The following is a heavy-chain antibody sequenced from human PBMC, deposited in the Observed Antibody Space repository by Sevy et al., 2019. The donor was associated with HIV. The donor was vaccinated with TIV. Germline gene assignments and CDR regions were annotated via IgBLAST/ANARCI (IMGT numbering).Heavy chain of an antibody. CDR2: IYYSGST. V-gene: IGHV4-39*01. Sequence: SETLSLTCTVSGGSISSTGYDWGWIRQSPGRGLEWIGSIYYSGSTYHNTSLKSRVTISVDTSKNQFSLKLSSVTAAYTAIFYCARHPTSLHYVDCFAYYFPNWVDPWGQGTLVTVSS. J-gene: IGHJ5*02. D-gene: IGHD3-16*01. CDR1: GGSISSTGYD. CDR3: ARHPTSLHYVDCFAYYFPNWVDP.